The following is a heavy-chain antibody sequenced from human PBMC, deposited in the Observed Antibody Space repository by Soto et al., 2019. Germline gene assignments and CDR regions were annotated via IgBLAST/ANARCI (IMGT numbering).Heavy chain of an antibody. Sequence: SQTLSLTCVISGDSVSSNSAGLNWIRQSPSRGLEWLGRTYYKSKWNNDYALSVKSRITINPDTSKNQFSLHLYSVTPEDTAIYFCAKGGTSHIYGIDAWGPGTAVTVSS. CDR2: TYYKSKWNN. CDR3: AKGGTSHIYGIDA. D-gene: IGHD3-16*01. CDR1: GDSVSSNSAG. J-gene: IGHJ6*02. V-gene: IGHV6-1*01.